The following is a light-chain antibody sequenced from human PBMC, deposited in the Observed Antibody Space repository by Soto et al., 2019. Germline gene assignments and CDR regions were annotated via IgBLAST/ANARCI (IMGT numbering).Light chain of an antibody. J-gene: IGKJ4*01. CDR3: QQRSSWPLT. CDR2: DTS. CDR1: QSVSSSY. V-gene: IGKV3D-20*02. Sequence: EIVLTQSPGTLSLSPGERATLSCRASQSVSSSYLAWYQQKPGQAPRLLIYDTSNRATGIPPRFNGSGSERDFTLTISSLEPEDSAVYYCQQRSSWPLTFGGGTKVEIK.